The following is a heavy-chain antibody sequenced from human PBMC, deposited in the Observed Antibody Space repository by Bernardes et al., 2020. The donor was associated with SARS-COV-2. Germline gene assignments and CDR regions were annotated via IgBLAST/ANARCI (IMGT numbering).Heavy chain of an antibody. CDR3: ARVDFSNLYYFDY. CDR1: GFTFRSYT. CDR2: ISTSSSYI. Sequence: VGSLILSCAASGFTFRSYTMNWVRQAPGTGLEWISSISTSSSYISYSDSVRGRFTISRDNAKNSVSLQMNSLRAEDTAVYYCARVDFSNLYYFDYWGQGTPVTVSS. D-gene: IGHD4-4*01. J-gene: IGHJ4*02. V-gene: IGHV3-21*06.